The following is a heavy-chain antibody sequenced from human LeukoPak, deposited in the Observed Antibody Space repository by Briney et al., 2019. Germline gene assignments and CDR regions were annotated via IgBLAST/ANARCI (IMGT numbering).Heavy chain of an antibody. CDR2: IYYSGST. D-gene: IGHD5-18*01. Sequence: PSETLSLTCAVSGGSISSNSYYWGWIRQPPGKGLEWIGSIYYSGSTNYNPSLKSRVTISVDTSKNQFSLKLSSVTAADTAVYYCARGYSYGHFDYWGQGTLVTVSS. V-gene: IGHV4-39*07. CDR1: GGSISSNSYY. CDR3: ARGYSYGHFDY. J-gene: IGHJ4*02.